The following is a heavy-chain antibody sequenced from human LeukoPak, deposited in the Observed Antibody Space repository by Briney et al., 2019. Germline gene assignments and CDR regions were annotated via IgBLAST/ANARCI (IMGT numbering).Heavy chain of an antibody. CDR3: AQYYDSSN. CDR2: IYTSGST. V-gene: IGHV4-61*02. CDR1: GGSISSGSYY. D-gene: IGHD3-22*01. J-gene: IGHJ4*02. Sequence: SETLSLTCTVSGGSISSGSYYWNWIRQPAGKGLEWIGRIYTSGSTNYNPSLKSRVTVSVDTSKNQFSLKLSPVTAEDTAVYYCAQYYDSSNWGQGTLVTVSS.